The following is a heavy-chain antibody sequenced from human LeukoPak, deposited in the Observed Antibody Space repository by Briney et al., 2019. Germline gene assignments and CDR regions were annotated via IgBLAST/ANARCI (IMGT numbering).Heavy chain of an antibody. J-gene: IGHJ4*02. Sequence: SQTLSLTCTVSGGSISSGDYYWSWIRQPPGKGLEWIGYIYYSGSTYYNPSLKSRVTISVDTSKNQFSLKLSSVTAADTAVYYCAREGVAGAGLDFWGQGTLVTVSS. V-gene: IGHV4-30-4*01. D-gene: IGHD6-13*01. CDR1: GGSISSGDYY. CDR2: IYYSGST. CDR3: AREGVAGAGLDF.